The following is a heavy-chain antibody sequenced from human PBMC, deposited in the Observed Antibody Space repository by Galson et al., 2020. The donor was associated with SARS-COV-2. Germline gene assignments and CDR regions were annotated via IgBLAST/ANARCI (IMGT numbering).Heavy chain of an antibody. Sequence: GESLKISCAASGFTFSDYYMSWIRQAPGKGLEWVSYISSSGSTIYYADSVKGRFTISRDNAKNSLYLQMNSLRAEDTAVYYCARGPVIPYYYDYMDCWGKGTTVTVSS. CDR3: ARGPVIPYYYDYMDC. CDR1: GFTFSDYY. J-gene: IGHJ6*03. CDR2: ISSSGSTI. V-gene: IGHV3-11*01.